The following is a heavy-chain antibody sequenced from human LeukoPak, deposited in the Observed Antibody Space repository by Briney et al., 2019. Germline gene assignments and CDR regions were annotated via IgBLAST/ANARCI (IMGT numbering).Heavy chain of an antibody. CDR3: ARDPPAVRTNTYA. CDR2: IYSGGDT. Sequence: PGGSLRLSCAASGFTFTSYSMIWVRQAPGKGLEWVSLIYSGGDTYYADSVKGRFTISRDHSKNTLYLQMNSLRVEDTAVYYCARDPPAVRTNTYAWGQGTLVTVSS. J-gene: IGHJ5*02. CDR1: GFTFTSYS. D-gene: IGHD1-7*01. V-gene: IGHV3-66*01.